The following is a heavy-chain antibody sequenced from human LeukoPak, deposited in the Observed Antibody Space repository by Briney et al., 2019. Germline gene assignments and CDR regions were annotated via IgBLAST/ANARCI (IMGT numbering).Heavy chain of an antibody. V-gene: IGHV4-39*01. Sequence: PSETLSLTCTVSGGSISSSSYYWGWIRQPSGKGLEWIGSIYYSGSTYYNPSLKSRVAISVDTSKNQFSLKLSSVTAADTAVYYCAGIDYYDSSGIENYWGQGTLVTVSS. CDR1: GGSISSSSYY. J-gene: IGHJ4*02. D-gene: IGHD3-22*01. CDR2: IYYSGST. CDR3: AGIDYYDSSGIENY.